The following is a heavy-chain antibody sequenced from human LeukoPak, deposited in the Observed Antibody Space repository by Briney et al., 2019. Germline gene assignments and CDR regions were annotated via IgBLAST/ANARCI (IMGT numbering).Heavy chain of an antibody. Sequence: SETLPLTCTVSGGSISSYYWSWIRQPPGKGLEWIGYIYYSGSTDYNPSLKSRVTMSVDTSMNQFSLKLSSVTAADTAVYYCATLQSSGYDYSDYWGQGILVTVSS. CDR3: ATLQSSGYDYSDY. CDR1: GGSISSYY. D-gene: IGHD3-22*01. CDR2: IYYSGST. V-gene: IGHV4-59*08. J-gene: IGHJ4*02.